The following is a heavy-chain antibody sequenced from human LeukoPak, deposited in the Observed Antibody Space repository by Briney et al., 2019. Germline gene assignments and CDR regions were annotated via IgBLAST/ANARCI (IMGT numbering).Heavy chain of an antibody. CDR2: IYHSGET. J-gene: IGHJ5*02. V-gene: IGHV4-38-2*01. Sequence: GSLRLSCAASGFTFSSYSMNWVRQAPGKGLEWIASIYHSGETFYNPSLESRVAISVDTSNNEVFLDLYSVTAADTAMYYCAETNTQDWFDPWGRGTLVTVSS. CDR3: AETNTQDWFDP. CDR1: GFTFSSYS. D-gene: IGHD2-8*01.